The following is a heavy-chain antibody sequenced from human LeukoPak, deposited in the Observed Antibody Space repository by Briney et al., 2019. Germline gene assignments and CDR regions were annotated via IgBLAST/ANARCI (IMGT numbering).Heavy chain of an antibody. Sequence: SVKVSCKASGGTFSSYAISWVRQAPGQGLEWMGRIIPILGIANYAQKFQGRVTITADKSTSTAYMELSSLGSEDTAVYYCAREMVGATYYFDYWGQGTLVTVSS. CDR1: GGTFSSYA. CDR2: IIPILGIA. D-gene: IGHD1-26*01. J-gene: IGHJ4*02. V-gene: IGHV1-69*04. CDR3: AREMVGATYYFDY.